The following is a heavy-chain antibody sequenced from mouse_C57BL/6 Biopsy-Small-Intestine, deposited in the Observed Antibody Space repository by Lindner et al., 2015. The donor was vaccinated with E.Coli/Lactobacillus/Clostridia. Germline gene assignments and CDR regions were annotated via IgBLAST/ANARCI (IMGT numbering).Heavy chain of an antibody. CDR3: AKGNDYDEGFTY. V-gene: IGHV1-52*01. CDR1: GYTFTNYW. Sequence: VQLQESGAEMVRPGASVNLSCKASGYTFTNYWMHWVMQRPGQGLEWIGKIDPSDSETHYNQKFKDKATLTVDKSSSTTYMHLNSLTSEDSAVYYCAKGNDYDEGFTYWGHGTLVTVSA. D-gene: IGHD2-4*01. CDR2: IDPSDSET. J-gene: IGHJ3*01.